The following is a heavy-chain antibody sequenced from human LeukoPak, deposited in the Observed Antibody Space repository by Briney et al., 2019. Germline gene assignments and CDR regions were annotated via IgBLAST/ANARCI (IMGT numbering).Heavy chain of an antibody. CDR1: GGSISSGDYY. D-gene: IGHD1-26*01. CDR2: IYYSGST. CDR3: ARDAHSGHLDY. J-gene: IGHJ4*02. V-gene: IGHV4-30-4*01. Sequence: SETLSLTCTVSGGSISSGDYYWSWIRQPPGKGLEWIGYIYYSGSTYYNPSLKSRVTMSVDTSKNQFSLKLSSVTAADTAVYYCARDAHSGHLDYWGQGTLVTVSS.